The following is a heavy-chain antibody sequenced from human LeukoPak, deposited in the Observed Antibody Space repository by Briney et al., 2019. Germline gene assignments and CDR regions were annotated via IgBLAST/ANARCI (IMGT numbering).Heavy chain of an antibody. CDR1: GFTFSSYE. CDR2: ISTTGSII. J-gene: IGHJ3*02. Sequence: GGSLRLSCAASGFTFSSYEMNWVRQAPGKGLEWLAYISTTGSIIKYVDSVKGRFTISRDNAKNSLFLQMDSLRGEDSAVYYCATRFQRGPSAAFDIWGQGTKVTVSS. V-gene: IGHV3-48*03. D-gene: IGHD6-25*01. CDR3: ATRFQRGPSAAFDI.